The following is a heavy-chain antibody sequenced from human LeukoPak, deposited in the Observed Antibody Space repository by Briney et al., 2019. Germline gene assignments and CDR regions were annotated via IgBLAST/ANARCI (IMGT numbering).Heavy chain of an antibody. D-gene: IGHD6-13*01. Sequence: VASVKVSCKASGYTFTGYYMHWVRQAPGQGLEWMGWINPNSGGTNYAQKFQGRVTMTRDTSISTAYMELSRLRSDDTAVYYCARGAEPIAAAGIRYYMDVWGKGTTVTVSS. J-gene: IGHJ6*03. CDR1: GYTFTGYY. V-gene: IGHV1-2*02. CDR2: INPNSGGT. CDR3: ARGAEPIAAAGIRYYMDV.